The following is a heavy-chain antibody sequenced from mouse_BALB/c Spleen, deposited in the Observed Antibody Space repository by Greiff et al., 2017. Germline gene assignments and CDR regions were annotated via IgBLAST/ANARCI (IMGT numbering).Heavy chain of an antibody. CDR2: INPSTGYT. D-gene: IGHD2-1*01. CDR1: GYTFTSYW. V-gene: IGHV1-7*01. J-gene: IGHJ2*01. CDR3: ARLGGNYGKYFDY. Sequence: VQLVESGAELAKPGASVKMSCKASGYTFTSYWMHWVKQRPGQGLEWIGYINPSTGYTEYNQKFKDKATLTADKSSSTAYMQLSSLTSEDSAVYYCARLGGNYGKYFDYWGQGTTLTVSS.